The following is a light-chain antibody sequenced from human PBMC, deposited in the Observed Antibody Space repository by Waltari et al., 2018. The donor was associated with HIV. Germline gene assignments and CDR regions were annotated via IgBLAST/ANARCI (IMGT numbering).Light chain of an antibody. CDR3: SSYTSSNTLV. Sequence: QSALTQPASVSGSPGQSLTIPCTGTSSDIGGYTYVSWYQHHPGKAPKLMIYEVSNRPSGVSNRFSGSKSGNTASLTISGLQAEDEADYYCSSYTSSNTLVFGTGTKVTVL. V-gene: IGLV2-14*01. CDR1: SSDIGGYTY. J-gene: IGLJ1*01. CDR2: EVS.